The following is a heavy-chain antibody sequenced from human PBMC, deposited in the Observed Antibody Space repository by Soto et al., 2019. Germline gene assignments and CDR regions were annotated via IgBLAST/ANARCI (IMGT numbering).Heavy chain of an antibody. V-gene: IGHV1-46*03. Sequence: GASVKVSCKASGYTFTSYYIHWVRQAPGQGLEWMGIINPSGGSTSYAQKFQGRVTMTRDTSTSTVYMELSSLRSEDTAVYYCARGAKRNYCSSTSCRYRGDWFDPWGRGTLVTVSS. CDR2: INPSGGST. CDR3: ARGAKRNYCSSTSCRYRGDWFDP. J-gene: IGHJ5*02. D-gene: IGHD2-2*01. CDR1: GYTFTSYY.